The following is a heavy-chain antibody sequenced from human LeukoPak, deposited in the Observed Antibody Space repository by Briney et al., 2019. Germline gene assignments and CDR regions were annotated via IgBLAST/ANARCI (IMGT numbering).Heavy chain of an antibody. CDR2: ISWNSGTI. Sequence: GGSLRLSCAASGFTFDDYAMHWVRQAPGKGLEWVSGISWNSGTIGYADSVKGRFTISRDNARNSLYLQMNSLRAEDMAFYYCAKDYTSGWYGAFDIWGQGTMVTVSS. CDR3: AKDYTSGWYGAFDI. CDR1: GFTFDDYA. V-gene: IGHV3-9*03. D-gene: IGHD6-19*01. J-gene: IGHJ3*02.